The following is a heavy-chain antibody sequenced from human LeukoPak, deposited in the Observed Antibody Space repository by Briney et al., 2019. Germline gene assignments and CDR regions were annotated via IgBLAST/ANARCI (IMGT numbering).Heavy chain of an antibody. CDR1: GFTLRSYV. J-gene: IGHJ4*02. Sequence: PGGSLRLSCVASGFTLRSYVMNWVRQTPGKGLEWVSSISGSGDSTFYADSVKGRFTISKDNSKNTLYMRMSSLRAEDTAVYYCAKRRYDSSGHFDSWGQGTLVTVSS. CDR2: ISGSGDST. V-gene: IGHV3-23*01. CDR3: AKRRYDSSGHFDS. D-gene: IGHD3-22*01.